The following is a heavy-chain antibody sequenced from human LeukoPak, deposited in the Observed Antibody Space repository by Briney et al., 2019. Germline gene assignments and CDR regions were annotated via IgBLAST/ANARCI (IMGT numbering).Heavy chain of an antibody. CDR3: ARHLYGRGLHRIDY. J-gene: IGHJ4*02. Sequence: KPSETLSLTCSVSGGSISSTNYYWGWIRQPPGKGLEWIGSIYYSGSTYYNPSLKSRVTISVDTSKNQFSLKLSSVTAADTAVYHCARHLYGRGLHRIDYWGQGTLVTVSS. CDR1: GGSISSTNYY. V-gene: IGHV4-39*01. CDR2: IYYSGST. D-gene: IGHD2/OR15-2a*01.